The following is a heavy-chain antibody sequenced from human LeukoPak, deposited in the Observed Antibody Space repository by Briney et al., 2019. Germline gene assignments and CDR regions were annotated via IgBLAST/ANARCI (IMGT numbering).Heavy chain of an antibody. D-gene: IGHD6-19*01. Sequence: GGSLRLSCAASGFTFSSYSMNWVRQAPGKGLEWVSSNSSSSSYIYYADSVKGRFTISRDNAKNSLYLQMNSLRAEDTAVYYCARAPAVAGPRYGMDVWGKGTTVTVSS. CDR1: GFTFSSYS. CDR3: ARAPAVAGPRYGMDV. V-gene: IGHV3-21*01. CDR2: NSSSSSYI. J-gene: IGHJ6*04.